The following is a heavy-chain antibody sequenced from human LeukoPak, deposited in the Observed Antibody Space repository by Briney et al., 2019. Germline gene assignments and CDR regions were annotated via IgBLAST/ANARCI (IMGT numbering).Heavy chain of an antibody. J-gene: IGHJ3*02. CDR3: ARRFGHYDSSGYRGAFDI. CDR1: GGSISSYY. CDR2: IYYSGST. Sequence: SETLSLTCTVSGGSISSYYWSWIRQPPGKGLEWIGYIYYSGSTNYNPSLKSRVTISVDTSKNQFSLKLSSVTAADTAVYYCARRFGHYDSSGYRGAFDIWGQGTMVTVSS. V-gene: IGHV4-59*08. D-gene: IGHD3-22*01.